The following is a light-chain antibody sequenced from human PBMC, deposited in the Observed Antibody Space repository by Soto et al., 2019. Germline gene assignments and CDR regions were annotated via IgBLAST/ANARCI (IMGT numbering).Light chain of an antibody. CDR3: QQYNLWARHT. V-gene: IGKV3-15*01. CDR2: GAS. Sequence: DIVMTQSPGTLSVSPGEGATLSCRASQSVGSKLAWYQQKIGQAPRLLIYGASTRATGVPGRFSGSGSGTEFTLTISSLQSEDFAVYYCQQYNLWARHTFGQGTKLEVK. CDR1: QSVGSK. J-gene: IGKJ2*01.